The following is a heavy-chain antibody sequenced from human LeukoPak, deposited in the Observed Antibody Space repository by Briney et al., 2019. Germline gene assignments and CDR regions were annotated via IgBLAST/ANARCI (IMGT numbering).Heavy chain of an antibody. CDR2: IRYDGSNK. J-gene: IGHJ3*02. V-gene: IGHV3-30*02. CDR1: GFTFSSYG. CDR3: AKAPGDTALYAFDI. Sequence: GGSLRLSCAASGFTFSSYGMHWVRQAPGKGLEWVAFIRYDGSNKYYADSVKGRFTISRDNSKNTLYLQMNSLRAEDTAVYYCAKAPGDTALYAFDIWGQGTMVTVSS. D-gene: IGHD5-18*01.